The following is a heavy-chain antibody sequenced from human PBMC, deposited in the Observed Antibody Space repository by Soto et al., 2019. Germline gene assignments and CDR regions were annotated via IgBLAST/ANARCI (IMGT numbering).Heavy chain of an antibody. CDR1: GFTFSSYG. CDR2: LWYDGSNK. V-gene: IGHV3-33*01. CDR3: AREGIRDYMDV. Sequence: QVQLVESGGGVVQPGRSLRLSCAASGFTFSSYGMHWVRQAPGKGLAWVAVLWYDGSNKYYADSVKGRFTISRDNSKNTLYLQMNSLRAEDTAVYYCAREGIRDYMDVWGKGTTVTVSS. J-gene: IGHJ6*03. D-gene: IGHD6-13*01.